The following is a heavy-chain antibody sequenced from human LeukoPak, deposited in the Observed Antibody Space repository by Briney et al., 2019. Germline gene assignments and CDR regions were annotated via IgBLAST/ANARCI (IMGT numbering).Heavy chain of an antibody. CDR2: INHSGST. CDR1: GGSFSGYY. Sequence: SETLSLTCAVYGGSFSGYYWSWIRQPPGKGLEWIGEINHSGSTNYNPSLKSRVTISVDTSKNQFSLKLSSVTAADTAVYYCARLPWDCSSTSCYGYYYYYMDVWGKGTTVTVSS. V-gene: IGHV4-34*01. CDR3: ARLPWDCSSTSCYGYYYYYMDV. J-gene: IGHJ6*03. D-gene: IGHD2-2*01.